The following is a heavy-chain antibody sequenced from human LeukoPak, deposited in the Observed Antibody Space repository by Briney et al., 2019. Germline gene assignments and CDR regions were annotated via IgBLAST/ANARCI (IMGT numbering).Heavy chain of an antibody. Sequence: PGGSLRLSCAASGFTFSSYWMSWVRQAPGKGLEWVANIKQDGSEKYYVDSVKGRFTISRDNAENSLYLQMNSLRAEDTAVYYCAREERYYYDSSGYDLFDYWGQGTLVTVSS. J-gene: IGHJ4*02. CDR2: IKQDGSEK. CDR3: AREERYYYDSSGYDLFDY. CDR1: GFTFSSYW. D-gene: IGHD3-22*01. V-gene: IGHV3-7*01.